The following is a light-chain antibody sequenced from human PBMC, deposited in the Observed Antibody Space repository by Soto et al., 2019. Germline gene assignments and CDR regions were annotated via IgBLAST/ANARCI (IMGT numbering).Light chain of an antibody. CDR3: QQRYNLPPT. V-gene: IGKV1-39*01. CDR2: SIS. CDR1: QTISTY. Sequence: DIQLTQSPSSLSASVGDRVSITCRTSQTISTYLNWYQHRPGQAPKLLSYSISNLQSGVPSRFSGGGSGTEFTLTIISLQTDDFGTYSCQQRYNLPPTFGGGTSVQIK. J-gene: IGKJ4*01.